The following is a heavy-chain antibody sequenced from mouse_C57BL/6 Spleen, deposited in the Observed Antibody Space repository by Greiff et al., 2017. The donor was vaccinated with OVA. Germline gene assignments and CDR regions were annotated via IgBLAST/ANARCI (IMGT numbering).Heavy chain of an antibody. Sequence: ESGPGLVKPSQSLSLTCSVTGYSITSGYYWNWIRQLPGNKLEWMGYISYDGSTNYNPSLKNRISITPDTSKNQFFRKLNSVTTEDTATYYCARGNYYGSIHAMDYWGQGTSVTVSS. V-gene: IGHV3-6*01. CDR3: ARGNYYGSIHAMDY. J-gene: IGHJ4*01. CDR1: GYSITSGYY. D-gene: IGHD1-1*01. CDR2: ISYDGST.